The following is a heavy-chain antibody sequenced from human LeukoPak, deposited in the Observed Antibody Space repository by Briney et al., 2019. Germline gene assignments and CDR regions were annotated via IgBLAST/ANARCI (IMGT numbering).Heavy chain of an antibody. CDR2: ISSGGTYE. CDR1: GFTFSKYA. D-gene: IGHD3-10*01. Sequence: GKSLRLSCAASGFTFSKYAMHWVRQAPGKGLEWVSLISSGGTYEYYADSVRGRFTISRDNSKNTLYLQLNSLRAEDTAVYYCARDSTYYYDSGSSGPHYFDNWGQETLVTVSS. CDR3: ARDSTYYYDSGSSGPHYFDN. J-gene: IGHJ4*02. V-gene: IGHV3-30*01.